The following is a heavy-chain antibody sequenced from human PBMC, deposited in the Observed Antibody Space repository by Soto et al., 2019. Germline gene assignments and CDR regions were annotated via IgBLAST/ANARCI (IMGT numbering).Heavy chain of an antibody. CDR1: GGSMSGYY. CDR3: ARVGMVGTVLGSWFDA. Sequence: QVQLQESGPGLVKPSETLSLTCTVSGGSMSGYYWSWIRQPAGKGLEWIGRLHTSGNTNYNPSLKRRVSVSLDTSKNQFFLKLNSVSGADTAVYYCARVGMVGTVLGSWFDAWGQGTRVTVSS. V-gene: IGHV4-4*07. J-gene: IGHJ5*02. D-gene: IGHD6-19*01. CDR2: LHTSGNT.